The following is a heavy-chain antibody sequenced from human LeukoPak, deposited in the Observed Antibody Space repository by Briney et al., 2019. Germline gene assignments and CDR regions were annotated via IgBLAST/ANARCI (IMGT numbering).Heavy chain of an antibody. CDR1: GGSITGYY. V-gene: IGHV4-59*08. CDR2: ISYSGST. D-gene: IGHD3-10*01. J-gene: IGHJ4*02. CDR3: ARHGSSYSFDC. Sequence: SETLSLTCTVSGGSITGYYWSWIRQPPGQGLEWIDYISYSGSTNYNPSLKSRVTMSVDTSKNQFSLRLSSVTAADTAVYYCARHGSSYSFDCWGQGTLVTVSS.